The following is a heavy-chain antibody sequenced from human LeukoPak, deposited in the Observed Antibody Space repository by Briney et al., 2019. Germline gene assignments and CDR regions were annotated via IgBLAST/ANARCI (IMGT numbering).Heavy chain of an antibody. Sequence: SETLSLTCAVSGVSISGSGHYWGWIRQPPGKGLEWIGNIYHSGSTNYDPSLKSRVTISVDTSKNQFSLKLSSVTAADTAVYYCARKKLVYAVHYYYYYMDVWGKGTTVTVSS. J-gene: IGHJ6*03. V-gene: IGHV4-39*07. D-gene: IGHD2-8*01. CDR1: GVSISGSGHY. CDR3: ARKKLVYAVHYYYYYMDV. CDR2: IYHSGST.